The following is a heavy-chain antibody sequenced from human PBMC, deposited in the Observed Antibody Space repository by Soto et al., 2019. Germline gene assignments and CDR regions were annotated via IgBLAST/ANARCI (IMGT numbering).Heavy chain of an antibody. D-gene: IGHD1-26*01. V-gene: IGHV3-53*01. CDR2: MYSGGTAT. J-gene: IGHJ4*02. CDR1: GFTVSNNY. Sequence: GGSLRLSCAASGFTVSNNYMTWVRQAPGKGLEWVSVMYSGGTATSYADSVKGRFTVSRDNSKNTVSLQLGSLKADDTAVYYCARGVPVGAIGRFYFDSWGQGTLVTVSS. CDR3: ARGVPVGAIGRFYFDS.